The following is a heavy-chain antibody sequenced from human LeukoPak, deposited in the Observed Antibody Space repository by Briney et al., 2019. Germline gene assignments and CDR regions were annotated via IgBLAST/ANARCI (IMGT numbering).Heavy chain of an antibody. CDR1: GFTFSDYY. CDR3: ARKVYSGSYLNWFDP. Sequence: AGGSLRLSCAASGFTFSDYYMSWLRQAPGKGLEWVSYISSSGSTIYYADSVKGRFTISRDNAKNSLYLQMNSLRAEDTAVYYCARKVYSGSYLNWFDPWGQGTLVTVSS. D-gene: IGHD1-26*01. CDR2: ISSSGSTI. J-gene: IGHJ5*02. V-gene: IGHV3-11*01.